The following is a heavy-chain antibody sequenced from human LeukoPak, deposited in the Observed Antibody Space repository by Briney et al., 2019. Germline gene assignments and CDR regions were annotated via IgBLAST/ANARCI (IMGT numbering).Heavy chain of an antibody. D-gene: IGHD6-19*01. Sequence: ASVKVSCKASGYTFTSYGISWVRQAPGQGLEWMGWISTYNGNTHYAQKLQGRVTMTTDTSTSTAYMELRSLRSDDTAVYYCARSTLAVAGSVFDYWGQGTLVTVSS. CDR3: ARSTLAVAGSVFDY. CDR1: GYTFTSYG. CDR2: ISTYNGNT. V-gene: IGHV1-18*01. J-gene: IGHJ4*02.